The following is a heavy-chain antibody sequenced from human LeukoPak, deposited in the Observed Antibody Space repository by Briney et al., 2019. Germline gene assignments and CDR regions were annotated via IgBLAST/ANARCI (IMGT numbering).Heavy chain of an antibody. D-gene: IGHD3-10*01. CDR2: VSHSGIT. J-gene: IGHJ5*02. Sequence: PSETLSLTCTVSGGSISSYYWGWIRQPPGKGLEWLGSVSHSGITYYNSSLNSRVTISVDTSKNQFSLKVNSVTAADTAVYYCARLVIPWGQGILVTVSS. V-gene: IGHV4-38-2*02. CDR3: ARLVIP. CDR1: GGSISSYY.